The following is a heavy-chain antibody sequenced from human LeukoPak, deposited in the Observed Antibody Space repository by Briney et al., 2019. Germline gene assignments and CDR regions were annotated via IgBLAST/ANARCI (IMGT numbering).Heavy chain of an antibody. CDR2: IYYSGST. CDR1: GGSISSYY. V-gene: IGHV4-59*08. CDR3: AITYIYCSSTSCYSNYFDY. Sequence: SETLSLTCTVSGGSISSYYWSWIRQPPGKGLEWIGYIYYSGSTNYNPSLKSRVTISVDTSKNQFSLKLSFVTAADTAVYYCAITYIYCSSTSCYSNYFDYWGQGTLVTVSS. D-gene: IGHD2-2*01. J-gene: IGHJ4*02.